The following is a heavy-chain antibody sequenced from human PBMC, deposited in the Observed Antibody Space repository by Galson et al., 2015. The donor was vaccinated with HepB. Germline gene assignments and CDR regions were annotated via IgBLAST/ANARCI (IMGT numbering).Heavy chain of an antibody. CDR2: MNPNSGNT. CDR1: GHTFTNYD. V-gene: IGHV1-8*01. J-gene: IGHJ5*02. D-gene: IGHD3-10*01. CDR3: ALWFGELPRYNWFDP. Sequence: SVKVSCKASGHTFTNYDINWVRQASGQGLEWMGWMNPNSGNTDYAQKFQARVTMTRNTSISTAYMELSRLRSEDTAVYYCALWFGELPRYNWFDPWGQGTLVTVSS.